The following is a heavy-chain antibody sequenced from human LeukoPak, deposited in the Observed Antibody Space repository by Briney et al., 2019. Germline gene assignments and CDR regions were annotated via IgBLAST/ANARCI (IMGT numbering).Heavy chain of an antibody. CDR1: GGSISSSSYY. V-gene: IGHV4-39*01. CDR3: ARPKKYSSSWPVWWFDP. CDR2: IYYSGST. J-gene: IGHJ5*02. Sequence: PSETLSLTCTVSGGSISSSSYYWGWIRQPPGKGLEWIGSIYYSGSTYYNPSLKSRVTISVDTSKNQFSLKLSSVTAADTAVYYCARPKKYSSSWPVWWFDPWGQGTLVTVSS. D-gene: IGHD6-13*01.